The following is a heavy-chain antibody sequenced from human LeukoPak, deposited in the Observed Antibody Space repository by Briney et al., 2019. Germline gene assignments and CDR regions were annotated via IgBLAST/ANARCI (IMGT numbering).Heavy chain of an antibody. J-gene: IGHJ4*02. Sequence: GGSLRLSCAASGFTVSSNYMSWVRQAPGKGLEWVSVIYSGGSTYYADSVKGRFTISRDNSKNTLYLQMNSLRAEDTAVYYCARDPGYRIAVAGTFDYWGQGALVTVSS. CDR1: GFTVSSNY. CDR2: IYSGGST. CDR3: ARDPGYRIAVAGTFDY. V-gene: IGHV3-53*01. D-gene: IGHD6-19*01.